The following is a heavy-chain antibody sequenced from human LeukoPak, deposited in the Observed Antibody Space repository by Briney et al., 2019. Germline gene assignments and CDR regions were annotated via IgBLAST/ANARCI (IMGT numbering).Heavy chain of an antibody. CDR3: ARDYAVDTALYYYYYGMDV. D-gene: IGHD5-18*01. CDR1: GFTFSSYA. V-gene: IGHV3-48*03. Sequence: GGSLRLSCGASGFTFSSYAMAWVRQAPGKGLEWVSYISSSGSTIYYADSVKGRFTISRDNAKNSLYLQMNSLRAEDTAVYYCARDYAVDTALYYYYYGMDVWGQGTTVTVS. CDR2: ISSSGSTI. J-gene: IGHJ6*02.